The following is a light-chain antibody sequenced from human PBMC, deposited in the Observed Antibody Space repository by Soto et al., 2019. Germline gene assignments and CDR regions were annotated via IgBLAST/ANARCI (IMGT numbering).Light chain of an antibody. V-gene: IGLV1-40*01. CDR1: SSNIGAGYA. CDR2: GNS. J-gene: IGLJ7*01. Sequence: QSVLTQPPSVSGAPGQRVTISCTGSSSNIGAGYAVHWYQQLPGTAPKLLIYGNSNRPSGVPDRFSGSKSGTSASLAITGLQAEDEADYYCQSYDSSLSGAVFGGGTQVTVL. CDR3: QSYDSSLSGAV.